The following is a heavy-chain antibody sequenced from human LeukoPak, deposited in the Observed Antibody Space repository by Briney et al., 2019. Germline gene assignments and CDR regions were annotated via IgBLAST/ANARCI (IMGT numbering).Heavy chain of an antibody. CDR1: GGTFNGYA. V-gene: IGHV1-69*05. CDR2: IIPIFGTA. J-gene: IGHJ5*02. Sequence: GASVKVSCKASGGTFNGYAVTWVRQAPRQGLEWMGGIIPIFGTANYAQKFQGRVTITTDESTNTAYMELTSLTSEDTAVYYCASGKYGLRSWFDPWGQGTLVTVSP. D-gene: IGHD4-17*01. CDR3: ASGKYGLRSWFDP.